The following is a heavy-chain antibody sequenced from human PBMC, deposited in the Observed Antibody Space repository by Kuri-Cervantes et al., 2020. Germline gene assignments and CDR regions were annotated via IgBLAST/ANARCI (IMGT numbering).Heavy chain of an antibody. D-gene: IGHD4-17*01. CDR3: AKEGDKTTVTIDY. CDR2: ILTSGSDNT. Sequence: GSLKISCAASGFTFSSFAMSWVRQAPGKGLEWVSGILTSGSDNTYYAHSVKGRFTISRDNSKNTLYLQMNSLRAEDTAVYYCAKEGDKTTVTIDYWGQGTLVTVSS. J-gene: IGHJ4*02. CDR1: GFTFSSFA. V-gene: IGHV3-23*01.